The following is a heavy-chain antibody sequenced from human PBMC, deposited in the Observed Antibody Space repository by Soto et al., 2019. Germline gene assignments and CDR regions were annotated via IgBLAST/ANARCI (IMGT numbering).Heavy chain of an antibody. CDR1: GFTFSTYS. V-gene: IGHV3-23*01. CDR2: IRDSGHST. D-gene: IGHD6-19*01. Sequence: EVQLLESGGGLVQPGGSLRLSCAASGFTFSTYSMTWVRQAPGKGLEWVSTIRDSGHSTHYADSVRGRFAISRDNSKNTLFLQMNSLRAGDTAVYYCARVKAQILSSGWYGGDDIWGQGTMVTVSS. CDR3: ARVKAQILSSGWYGGDDI. J-gene: IGHJ3*02.